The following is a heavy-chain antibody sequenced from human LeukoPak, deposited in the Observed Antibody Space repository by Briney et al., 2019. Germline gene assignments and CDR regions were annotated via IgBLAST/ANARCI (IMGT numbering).Heavy chain of an antibody. CDR3: ARAGRAVANYFDY. Sequence: PGGSLRLSCAASGFTFSSYSMNWVRQAPGKGLEWVSSISSSSSYIYYADSVKGRFTISRDNAKNSLYLQTNSLRAEDTAVYYCARAGRAVANYFDYWGQGTLVTVSS. CDR1: GFTFSSYS. J-gene: IGHJ4*02. CDR2: ISSSSSYI. V-gene: IGHV3-21*01. D-gene: IGHD5-12*01.